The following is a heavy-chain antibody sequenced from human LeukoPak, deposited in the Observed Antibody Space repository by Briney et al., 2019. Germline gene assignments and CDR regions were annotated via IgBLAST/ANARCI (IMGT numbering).Heavy chain of an antibody. CDR2: ISGSGGST. V-gene: IGHV3-23*01. Sequence: PGGSLRLSCAASGFTFSSYGMSWVRQAPGKGLEWVSAISGSGGSTYYADSVKGRFTISRDNSKNTLYLQMNSLRAEDTAVYYCAKGSELRYFDWLFPGNWFDPWGQGTLVTVSS. CDR3: AKGSELRYFDWLFPGNWFDP. CDR1: GFTFSSYG. D-gene: IGHD3-9*01. J-gene: IGHJ5*02.